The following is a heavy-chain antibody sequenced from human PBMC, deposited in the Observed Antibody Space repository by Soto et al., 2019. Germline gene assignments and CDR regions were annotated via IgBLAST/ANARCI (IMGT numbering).Heavy chain of an antibody. CDR1: GGTFSSYA. CDR2: IIPIFGTA. V-gene: IGHV1-69*13. J-gene: IGHJ6*02. Sequence: GASVKVSCKASGGTFSSYAISWVRQAPGQGLEWMGGIIPIFGTANYAQKFQGRVTITADESTSTAYMELSSLRSEDTAVYYCARDKSSTKDLYYYSTVWTSGAKGPRSPSP. D-gene: IGHD2-2*01. CDR3: ARDKSSTKDLYYYSTVWTS.